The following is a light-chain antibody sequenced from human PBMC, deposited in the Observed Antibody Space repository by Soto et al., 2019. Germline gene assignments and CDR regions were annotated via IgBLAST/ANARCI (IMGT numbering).Light chain of an antibody. Sequence: DIQMTQSPSSVSASVGDRVTITCRASQTLNNYLTWFQQKPGKAPKVLIYAASTLQSGVPSRFSGSGSGAEFTLTISSLQPEAFATYYCQQSFSPLLTFGGGTKVDIK. J-gene: IGKJ4*01. V-gene: IGKV1-39*01. CDR1: QTLNNY. CDR3: QQSFSPLLT. CDR2: AAS.